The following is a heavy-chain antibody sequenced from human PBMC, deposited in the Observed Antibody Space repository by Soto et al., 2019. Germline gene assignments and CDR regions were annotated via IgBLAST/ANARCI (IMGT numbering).Heavy chain of an antibody. D-gene: IGHD4-17*01. Sequence: GGSLRLSCAASGFTFSSYGMHWVRQAPGKGLEWVAVISYDGSNKYYADSVKGRFTISRDNSKNTLYLQMNSLRAEDTAVYYCAKAYGDYQEGTHYYYYYGMDVWGQGTTVTVSS. V-gene: IGHV3-30*18. CDR3: AKAYGDYQEGTHYYYYYGMDV. J-gene: IGHJ6*02. CDR1: GFTFSSYG. CDR2: ISYDGSNK.